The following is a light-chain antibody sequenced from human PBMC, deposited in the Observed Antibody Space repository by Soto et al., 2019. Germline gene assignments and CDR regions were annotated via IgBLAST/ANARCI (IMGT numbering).Light chain of an antibody. J-gene: IGKJ1*01. CDR3: QQRSNWHVT. CDR2: DAS. V-gene: IGKV3-11*01. Sequence: EIVLTQSPGTLSLSPGERATLSCRASQSVSSYLAWYQQKPGQAPRLLIYDASTRATGISARFSGSGSGTDFTLTISSLEPEDFAMYYCQQRSNWHVTFGQGNKVEVK. CDR1: QSVSSY.